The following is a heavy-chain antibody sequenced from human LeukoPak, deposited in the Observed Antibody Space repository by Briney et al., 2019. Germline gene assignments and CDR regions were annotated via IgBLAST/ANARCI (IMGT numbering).Heavy chain of an antibody. D-gene: IGHD1-26*01. CDR1: GFTFSSYS. Sequence: PGGSLRLSCAASGFTFSSYSMNWVRQAPGKGLEWVSSISSSSSYMYYADSVKGRFTISRDNAKNSLYLQMNSLRAEDTAVYYCARDSGSYAFDIWGQGTMVTVSS. CDR3: ARDSGSYAFDI. J-gene: IGHJ3*02. V-gene: IGHV3-21*01. CDR2: ISSSSSYM.